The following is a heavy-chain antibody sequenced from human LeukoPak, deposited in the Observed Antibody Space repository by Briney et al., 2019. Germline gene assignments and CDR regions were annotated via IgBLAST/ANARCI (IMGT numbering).Heavy chain of an antibody. J-gene: IGHJ5*02. V-gene: IGHV4-4*07. Sequence: SETLSLTCTVSGGSISSYNWSWLGQPAGKELEWIVRVYTSGSTNHNPSLKSRVTMSVDTSKNQFSLKLSSVTAADTAVYYCARDQTAYYGGNLYNVFDPWGQGTLVTVSS. CDR3: ARDQTAYYGGNLYNVFDP. CDR2: VYTSGST. CDR1: GGSISSYN. D-gene: IGHD4-23*01.